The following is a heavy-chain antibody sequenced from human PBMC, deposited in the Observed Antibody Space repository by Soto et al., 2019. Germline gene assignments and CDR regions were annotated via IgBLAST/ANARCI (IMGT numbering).Heavy chain of an antibody. J-gene: IGHJ3*02. CDR1: GYSFTSYW. D-gene: IGHD3-22*01. CDR2: IDPSDSYT. V-gene: IGHV5-10-1*01. CDR3: ATNYYDSSGYYYSAAFDS. Sequence: RGESLQISCKGSGYSFTSYWISWVRQMPGKGLEWIGMIDPSDSYTNYSPSFQGHVTISADKSISTAYLQWRSLKASDTAMYYCATNYYDSSGYYYSAAFDSWGQVTTFTV.